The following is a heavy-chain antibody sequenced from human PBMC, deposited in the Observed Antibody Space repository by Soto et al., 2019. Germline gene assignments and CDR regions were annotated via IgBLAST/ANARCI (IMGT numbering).Heavy chain of an antibody. V-gene: IGHV3-30*18. J-gene: IGHJ4*02. CDR2: ISYDGSNK. Sequence: GGSLRLSCAASGFTFSSYGMHWVRQAPGKGLEWVALISYDGSNKYYADSVKGRFNISRDNSKNTLYLQMNSLRAEDTAVYYCAKDGDYWGQGTLVTVSS. CDR3: AKDGDY. CDR1: GFTFSSYG.